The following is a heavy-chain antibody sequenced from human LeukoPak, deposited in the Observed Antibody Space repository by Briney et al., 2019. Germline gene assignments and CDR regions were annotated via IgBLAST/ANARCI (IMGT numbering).Heavy chain of an antibody. J-gene: IGHJ4*02. CDR2: IHHSGST. Sequence: PSETLSLTCAVSSYFISSGYYWGWIRQPPGKGLDWLGNIHHSGSTYYSPSLESRVTISLDTSKNQFSLRLSSVTAADTAVYYCARDQSYGRHYFDYWGQGILVTVSS. CDR3: ARDQSYGRHYFDY. CDR1: SYFISSGYY. D-gene: IGHD5-18*01. V-gene: IGHV4-38-2*02.